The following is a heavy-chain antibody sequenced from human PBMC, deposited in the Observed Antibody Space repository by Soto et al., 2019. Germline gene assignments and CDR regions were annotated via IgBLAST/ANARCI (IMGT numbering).Heavy chain of an antibody. CDR1: GFTFSSYS. V-gene: IGHV3-48*01. CDR2: ISSGSSTI. Sequence: PGGSLRLSCAASGFTFSSYSMNWVRQAPGKGLEWVSYISSGSSTIYYADSVEGRFTISRDNAKNSLYLQMDSLRAEDTAVYYATRSAYMDVWGTGTTVTVSS. CDR3: TRSAYMDV. D-gene: IGHD2-2*01. J-gene: IGHJ6*03.